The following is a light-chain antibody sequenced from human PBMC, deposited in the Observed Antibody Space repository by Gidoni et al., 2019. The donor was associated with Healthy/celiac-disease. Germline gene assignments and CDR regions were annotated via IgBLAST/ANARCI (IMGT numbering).Light chain of an antibody. CDR3: QQSYSTLYT. CDR1: QSISSN. J-gene: IGKJ2*01. CDR2: AAS. V-gene: IGKV1-39*01. Sequence: DIQLTQSPSSLSASVGDRVTITCRASQSISSNLNWYQQKPGKAPKLLIYAASSLQSWVPSRFSGSGSGTDFTLTIRSLQPEDFATYHCQQSYSTLYTFGQGTKLEIK.